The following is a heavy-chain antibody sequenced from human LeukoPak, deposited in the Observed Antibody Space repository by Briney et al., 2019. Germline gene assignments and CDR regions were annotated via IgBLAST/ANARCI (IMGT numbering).Heavy chain of an antibody. CDR3: ANLVHCSGGSCYPTFDAFDI. CDR2: IGRSGAGT. J-gene: IGHJ3*02. V-gene: IGHV3-23*01. CDR1: GFTFSNYA. D-gene: IGHD2-15*01. Sequence: GGSLRLSCAASGFTFSNYAMSWVRQAPGKGLEWVSVIGRSGAGTYYADSVKGRFTISRDNSKNTLYLQMNSLRAEDTAVYYCANLVHCSGGSCYPTFDAFDIWGQGTMVTVSS.